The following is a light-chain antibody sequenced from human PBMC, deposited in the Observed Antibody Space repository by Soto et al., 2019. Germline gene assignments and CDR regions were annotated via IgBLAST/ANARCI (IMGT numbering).Light chain of an antibody. CDR3: QQRAACPLT. V-gene: IGKV3-11*01. CDR1: RSVGNN. CDR2: AAS. Sequence: EIVLTQSPATLSLSPGERATLSCRASRSVGNNLAWYQKKPGQAPGLLIYAASTRATGIPARFSGSGSGTDFTLTISSLEPEDFAVYYFQQRAACPLTFGGGTPGEIK. J-gene: IGKJ4*01.